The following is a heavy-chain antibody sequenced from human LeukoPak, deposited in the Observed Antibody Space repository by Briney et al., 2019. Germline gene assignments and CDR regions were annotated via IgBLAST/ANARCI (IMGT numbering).Heavy chain of an antibody. J-gene: IGHJ4*02. Sequence: GESLKISCKGSGYSFTNYWISWVRQMPGKGLEWIRRIDASDSYTNYSPSFQGHVIISSDKSISTAYLQWSSLKASDTAIYYCARHHSFWSGYIDFWGQGTLVTVSS. CDR1: GYSFTNYW. D-gene: IGHD3-3*01. CDR2: IDASDSYT. V-gene: IGHV5-10-1*01. CDR3: ARHHSFWSGYIDF.